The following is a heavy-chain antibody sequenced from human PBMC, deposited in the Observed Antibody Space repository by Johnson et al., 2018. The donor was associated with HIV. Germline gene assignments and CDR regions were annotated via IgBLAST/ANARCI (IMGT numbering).Heavy chain of an antibody. CDR3: ARDSYLNDDAFDI. CDR2: IKQDGSEK. CDR1: GFTFSSYW. J-gene: IGHJ3*02. D-gene: IGHD1-1*01. V-gene: IGHV3-7*05. Sequence: VQLVESGGGVVQPGGSLRLSCAASGFTFSSYWMSWVRQAPGKGLEWVANIKQDGSEKYYVDSVKGRFTISRDNAKNSLYLQMNSLRAEDTALYYCARDSYLNDDAFDIWGQGTMVIVSS.